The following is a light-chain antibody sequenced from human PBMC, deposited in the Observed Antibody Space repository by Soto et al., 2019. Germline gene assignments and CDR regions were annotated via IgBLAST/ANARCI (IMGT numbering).Light chain of an antibody. Sequence: QSVLTQPASVSGSPGQSITISCTGTSSDVGGYNYVSWYQQHPGKAPKLMIYDVSNRPSGVSNRFSGSKSGNTASLTISGLQSEDEADYYCSSYTGSSTLYVVFGGGTKRTVL. J-gene: IGLJ2*01. CDR1: SSDVGGYNY. CDR3: SSYTGSSTLYVV. CDR2: DVS. V-gene: IGLV2-14*01.